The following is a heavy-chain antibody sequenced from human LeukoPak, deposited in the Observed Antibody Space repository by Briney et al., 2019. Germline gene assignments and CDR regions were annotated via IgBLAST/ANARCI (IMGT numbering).Heavy chain of an antibody. CDR2: INHSGST. Sequence: SETLSLTCAVYGGPFSGYYWSWIRQPPGKGLEWIGEINHSGSTNYNPSFKSRVTISVDTSKNQFSLKLSSVTAADTAVYYCARGEFGYYYDSSAYIAFDYWGQGTLVTVSS. D-gene: IGHD3-22*01. CDR1: GGPFSGYY. V-gene: IGHV4-34*01. J-gene: IGHJ4*02. CDR3: ARGEFGYYYDSSAYIAFDY.